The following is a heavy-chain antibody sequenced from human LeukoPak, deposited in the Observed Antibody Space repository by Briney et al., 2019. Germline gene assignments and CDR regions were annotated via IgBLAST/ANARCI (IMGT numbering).Heavy chain of an antibody. D-gene: IGHD2-2*01. CDR2: IIPIFGTA. CDR3: ARLVGYCSSTSCLDFDY. V-gene: IGHV1-69*05. CDR1: GGTFSSYA. J-gene: IGHJ4*02. Sequence: SVKVSCKASGGTFSSYAISWVRQAPRQGVEWMGGIIPIFGTANYAQKFQGRVTITTDESTSTAYMELSSLRSEDTAVYYCARLVGYCSSTSCLDFDYWGQGTLVTVSS.